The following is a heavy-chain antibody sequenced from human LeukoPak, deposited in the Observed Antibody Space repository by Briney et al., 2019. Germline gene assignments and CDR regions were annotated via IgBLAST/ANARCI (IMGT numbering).Heavy chain of an antibody. CDR3: ARLLPPYSSSVVNWFDP. J-gene: IGHJ5*02. CDR1: GDSISSYY. D-gene: IGHD6-13*01. Sequence: SETLYLTCTVSGDSISSYYWSWIRQPPGKGLEWIGYIYYSGSTDYNPSLKSLVTISVDTSKNQFSLKLSSVTAADTAVYYCARLLPPYSSSVVNWFDPWGQGTLVTVSS. CDR2: IYYSGST. V-gene: IGHV4-59*01.